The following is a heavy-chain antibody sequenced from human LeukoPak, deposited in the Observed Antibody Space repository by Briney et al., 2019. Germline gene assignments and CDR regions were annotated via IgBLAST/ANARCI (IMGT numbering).Heavy chain of an antibody. J-gene: IGHJ4*02. CDR3: AKGLSRVAYYYFDY. CDR1: GFTFSDYY. Sequence: GGSLRLSCAASGFTFSDYYMSWIRQAPGKGLEWVSAISGSGGSTYYADSVKGRFTISRDNSKNTLYLQMNSLRAEDTAVYYCAKGLSRVAYYYFDYWGQGTLVTVSS. CDR2: ISGSGGST. V-gene: IGHV3-23*01. D-gene: IGHD5-12*01.